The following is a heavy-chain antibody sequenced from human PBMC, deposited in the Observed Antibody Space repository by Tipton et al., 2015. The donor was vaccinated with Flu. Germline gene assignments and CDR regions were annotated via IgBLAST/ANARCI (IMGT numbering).Heavy chain of an antibody. Sequence: TLSLTCTVSGGSISSGSYYWSWIRQPAGKGLEWIGRIYTSGSTNYNPSLKSRVTISVDTSKNQFSLKLSSVTAADTAVYYCARDVRGCTNGLCYPQWGQGTMVTVSS. CDR2: IYTSGST. D-gene: IGHD2-8*01. J-gene: IGHJ3*01. CDR1: GGSISSGSYY. V-gene: IGHV4-61*02. CDR3: ARDVRGCTNGLCYPQ.